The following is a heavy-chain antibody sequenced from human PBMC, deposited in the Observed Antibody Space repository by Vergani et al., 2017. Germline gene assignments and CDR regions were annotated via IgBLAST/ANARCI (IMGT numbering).Heavy chain of an antibody. CDR3: ARDRIVGATDWFDP. CDR2: IIPIFGTA. CDR1: GGTFSSYA. Sequence: QVQLVQSGAEVKKPGSSVKVSCKASGGTFSSYAISWVRQAPGQGLEWMGGIIPIFGTANYAQKFQGRVTITADESTSTAYMELSSLRSDDTAVYYCARDRIVGATDWFDPWGQGTLVTVSS. D-gene: IGHD1-26*01. V-gene: IGHV1-69*01. J-gene: IGHJ5*02.